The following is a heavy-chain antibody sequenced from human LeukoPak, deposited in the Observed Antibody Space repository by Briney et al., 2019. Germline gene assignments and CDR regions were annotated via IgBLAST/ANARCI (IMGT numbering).Heavy chain of an antibody. CDR1: GYTFTGYY. CDR3: ARPYCSGGSCYSRKYYFDY. CDR2: INPNSGGT. D-gene: IGHD2-15*01. V-gene: IGHV1-2*02. J-gene: IGHJ4*02. Sequence: ASVKVSCKASGYTFTGYYMHWVRRAPGQGLEWMGWINPNSGGTNYAQKFQGRVTMTRDTSISTAYMELSRLRSDDTAVYYCARPYCSGGSCYSRKYYFDYWGQGTLVTVSS.